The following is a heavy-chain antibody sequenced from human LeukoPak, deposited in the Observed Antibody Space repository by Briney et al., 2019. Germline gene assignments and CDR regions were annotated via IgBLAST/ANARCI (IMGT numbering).Heavy chain of an antibody. D-gene: IGHD6-13*01. CDR1: GFTFSSYA. CDR3: AKSITHPPQQLVRSVWFDP. J-gene: IGHJ5*02. Sequence: GSLRLSSAASGFTFSSYAMSWVRQAPGKGLEWVSAISGSGGSTYYADSVKGRFTISRDNSKNTLYLQMNSLRAEDTAVYYCAKSITHPPQQLVRSVWFDPWGQGTLVTVSS. V-gene: IGHV3-23*01. CDR2: ISGSGGST.